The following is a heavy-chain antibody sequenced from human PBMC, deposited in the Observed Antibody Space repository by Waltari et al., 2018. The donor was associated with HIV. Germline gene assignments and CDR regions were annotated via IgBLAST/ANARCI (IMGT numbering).Heavy chain of an antibody. CDR1: GFTFGDYA. Sequence: EVQLVESGGGLVQPGRSLRLSCTASGFTFGDYAMSWFRQAPGKGQVWEDFIRSKAYGGPTEYAASVKGRFTISRDDSKSIAYLQMNSPKTEDTAVYYCTRGGGSDGGYGLSGMDVWGQGTTVTVSS. CDR3: TRGGGSDGGYGLSGMDV. J-gene: IGHJ6*02. D-gene: IGHD5-12*01. CDR2: IRSKAYGGPT. V-gene: IGHV3-49*03.